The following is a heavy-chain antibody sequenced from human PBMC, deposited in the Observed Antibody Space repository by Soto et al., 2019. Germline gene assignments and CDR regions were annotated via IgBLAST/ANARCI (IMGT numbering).Heavy chain of an antibody. V-gene: IGHV3-23*01. J-gene: IGHJ5*02. CDR2: ISGSGGST. CDR3: AKDSLGTDDYGEAINWFDP. Sequence: GGSLRLSCAASGFTFSSYAMSWVRQAPGKGLEWVSAISGSGGSTYYADSVKGRFTISRDNSKNTLYLQMNSLRAEDTAVYYCAKDSLGTDDYGEAINWFDPWGQGTLVTVSS. CDR1: GFTFSSYA. D-gene: IGHD4-17*01.